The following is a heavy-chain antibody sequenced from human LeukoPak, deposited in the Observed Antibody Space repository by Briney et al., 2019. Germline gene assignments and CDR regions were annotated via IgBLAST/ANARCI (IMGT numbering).Heavy chain of an antibody. CDR1: GYTFTSYA. CDR2: INTGNGNT. CDR3: ARDVGYGDP. J-gene: IGHJ5*02. Sequence: ASVTVSCTASGYTFTSYAMHWVRQAPGQRLEWMGWINTGNGNTKYSQNFQGRVTITRDTSASIAYMELSSLTSEDTAVYYCARDVGYGDPWGQGTLVTVSS. D-gene: IGHD4-17*01. V-gene: IGHV1-3*04.